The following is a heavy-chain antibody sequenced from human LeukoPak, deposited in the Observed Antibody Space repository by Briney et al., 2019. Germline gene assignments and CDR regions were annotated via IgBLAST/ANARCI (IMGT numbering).Heavy chain of an antibody. CDR3: ARSWGRSGYYCFDY. J-gene: IGHJ4*02. CDR1: GYTLTELS. Sequence: ASVKVSCKVSGYTLTELSMHWVRRAPGQGLEWMGRINPNSGGTNYVQKFQGRVTMTRDTSISTAYMELSSLRSDDTAVYYCARSWGRSGYYCFDYWGQGTLVTVSS. CDR2: INPNSGGT. D-gene: IGHD3-22*01. V-gene: IGHV1-2*06.